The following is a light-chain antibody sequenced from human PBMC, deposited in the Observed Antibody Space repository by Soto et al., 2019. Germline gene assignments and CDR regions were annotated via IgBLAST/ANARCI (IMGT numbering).Light chain of an antibody. CDR1: SSDVGAYKY. CDR3: SSYRNINTVV. V-gene: IGLV2-14*01. Sequence: QSALTQPASVSGSPGQSITISCTGTSSDVGAYKYVSWYKQHPGKAPKLMIYEVSNRPSGVSHRFSGSKSGNTASLTISGLQAEDEADYYCSSYRNINTVVFGGGTKLTVL. CDR2: EVS. J-gene: IGLJ2*01.